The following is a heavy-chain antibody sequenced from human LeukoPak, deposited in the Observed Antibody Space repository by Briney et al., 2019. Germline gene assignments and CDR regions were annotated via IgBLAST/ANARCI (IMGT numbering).Heavy chain of an antibody. CDR3: ARDSRMGYCSSTSCYHTYYYYGMDV. V-gene: IGHV1-69*04. CDR2: IIPIFGIA. Sequence: GASVKVSCKASGGTFSSYAISWVRQAPGQGLEWMGRIIPIFGIANYAQKFQGRVTITADKSTSTAYMELSSLRSEDTAVCYCARDSRMGYCSSTSCYHTYYYYGMDVWGQGTTVTVSS. D-gene: IGHD2-2*01. J-gene: IGHJ6*02. CDR1: GGTFSSYA.